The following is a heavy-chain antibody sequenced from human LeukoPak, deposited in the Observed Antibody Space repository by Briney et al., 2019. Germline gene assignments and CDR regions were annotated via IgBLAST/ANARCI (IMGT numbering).Heavy chain of an antibody. V-gene: IGHV3-48*02. CDR1: GFTFSDYS. Sequence: GGSLRLSCAASGFTFSDYSMNWVRQAPGKGLEWVSYISSGSYTYYADSVKGRFTISRDNAQKSLSLQMNSLRDEDTAVYYCARDKDYGFDYWGQGTLVTVSS. J-gene: IGHJ4*02. CDR3: ARDKDYGFDY. D-gene: IGHD4-17*01. CDR2: ISSGSYT.